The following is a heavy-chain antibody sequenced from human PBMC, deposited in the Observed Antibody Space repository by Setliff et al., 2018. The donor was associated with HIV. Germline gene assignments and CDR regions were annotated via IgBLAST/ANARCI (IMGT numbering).Heavy chain of an antibody. CDR1: GGSISGFY. D-gene: IGHD3-9*01. CDR3: ARESQQYYDILTGFNYYYGMDV. V-gene: IGHV4-59*01. Sequence: SETLSLTCNVSGGSISGFYWSWVRQPPGKGLEWIGYIYYSGSTNYNPSLRSRVTISVDTSKNQVSLRLTSVTSADTALYYCARESQQYYDILTGFNYYYGMDVWGRGITVTVSS. CDR2: IYYSGST. J-gene: IGHJ6*02.